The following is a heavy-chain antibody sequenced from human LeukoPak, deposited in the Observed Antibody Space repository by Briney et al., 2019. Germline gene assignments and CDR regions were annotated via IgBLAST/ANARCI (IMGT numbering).Heavy chain of an antibody. Sequence: SETLSLTCAVYGGSFSGYYWSWIRQPPGRGLEWIGEINHSGSTNYNPSLKSRVTISVDTSKDQFSLKLSSVTAADTAVYYCASGVVAAFHNWFDPWGQGTLVTVSS. J-gene: IGHJ5*02. D-gene: IGHD3-22*01. V-gene: IGHV4-34*01. CDR3: ASGVVAAFHNWFDP. CDR2: INHSGST. CDR1: GGSFSGYY.